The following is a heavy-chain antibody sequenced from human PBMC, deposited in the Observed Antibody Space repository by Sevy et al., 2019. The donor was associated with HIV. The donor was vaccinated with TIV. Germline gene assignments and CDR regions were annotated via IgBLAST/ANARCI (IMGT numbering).Heavy chain of an antibody. D-gene: IGHD4-17*01. J-gene: IGHJ5*02. CDR2: ISYDGSNK. CDR3: ARDQHDYAGNFSTGWFDP. V-gene: IGHV3-30-3*01. CDR1: GVTFSSYA. Sequence: GGSLRLSCAASGVTFSSYAMHWVRQAPGKGLEWVSVISYDGSNKYYADSVKGRFTISRDNCKKTVYLQMKSLIVEETAVFYCARDQHDYAGNFSTGWFDPWGQGALVTVSS.